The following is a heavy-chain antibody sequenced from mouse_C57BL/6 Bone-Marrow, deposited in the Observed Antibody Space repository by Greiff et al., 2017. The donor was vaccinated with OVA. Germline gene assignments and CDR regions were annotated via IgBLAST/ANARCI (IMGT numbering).Heavy chain of an antibody. CDR1: GYTFTDYN. J-gene: IGHJ1*03. Sequence: VQLQQSGPELVKPGASVKMSCKASGYTFTDYNMHWVKQSHGKSLEWIGYINPNNGGTSYNQKFKGKATLTVNKSSSTAYMELRSLTSEDSAVYYCARAYYYGSSYEYFDVWGTGTTVTVSS. V-gene: IGHV1-22*01. D-gene: IGHD1-1*01. CDR3: ARAYYYGSSYEYFDV. CDR2: INPNNGGT.